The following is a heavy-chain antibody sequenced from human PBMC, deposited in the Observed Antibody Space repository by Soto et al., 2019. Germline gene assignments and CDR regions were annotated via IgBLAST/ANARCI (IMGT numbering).Heavy chain of an antibody. D-gene: IGHD6-19*01. J-gene: IGHJ4*02. V-gene: IGHV1-69*12. CDR2: IIPIYGTA. CDR1: GGTFSSYA. Sequence: QVQLVQSGAEVKKPGSSVKVSCKASGGTFSSYAISWVRQAPGQGLEWMGGIIPIYGTANYAQKFQGRVTLTADESTSTAYMELRSLRSEDTTLYYCARDGPALAVAGDYFDYWGQGTLVTVSS. CDR3: ARDGPALAVAGDYFDY.